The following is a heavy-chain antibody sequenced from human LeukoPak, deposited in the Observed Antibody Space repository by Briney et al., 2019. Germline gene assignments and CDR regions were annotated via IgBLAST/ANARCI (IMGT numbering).Heavy chain of an antibody. J-gene: IGHJ4*02. CDR2: VSGSGGST. D-gene: IGHD6-13*01. Sequence: GGSLRLSCAASGFTFSNYAMSWVRQAPGKGLEWVSAVSGSGGSTYYADSVKGRFTISRDNSKNMLYLQMNSLRAEDTAVYYCVKGRISEDGLDFWGQGTLVTVSS. V-gene: IGHV3-23*01. CDR3: VKGRISEDGLDF. CDR1: GFTFSNYA.